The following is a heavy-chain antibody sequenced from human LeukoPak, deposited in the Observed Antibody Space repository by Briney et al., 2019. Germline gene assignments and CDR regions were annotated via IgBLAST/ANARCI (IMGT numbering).Heavy chain of an antibody. CDR1: GFILSNHW. CDR2: MNKDGSEK. CDR3: VRDPIGDY. D-gene: IGHD3-10*01. Sequence: QSGSSLRLSCAASGFILSNHWMTWVRQAPGKGPEWVANMNKDGSEKYYVDSVKGRFTISRDNAKNSLYLQMNSLRAEDTAVYYCVRDPIGDYWGQGTLVTVSS. V-gene: IGHV3-7*01. J-gene: IGHJ4*02.